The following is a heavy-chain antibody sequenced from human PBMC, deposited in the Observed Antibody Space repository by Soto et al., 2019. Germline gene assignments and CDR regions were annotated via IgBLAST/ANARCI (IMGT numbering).Heavy chain of an antibody. CDR3: AKEYYSNYGGAFDI. V-gene: IGHV3-23*01. Sequence: SCAASGFTFSSYAMSWVRQAPGKGLEWVSGISGSGGSTDYADSVKGRFTISRDNSKNTLYLQMNSLRAEDTAVYYCAKEYYSNYGGAFDIWGQGTLVTVSS. J-gene: IGHJ3*02. D-gene: IGHD4-4*01. CDR2: ISGSGGST. CDR1: GFTFSSYA.